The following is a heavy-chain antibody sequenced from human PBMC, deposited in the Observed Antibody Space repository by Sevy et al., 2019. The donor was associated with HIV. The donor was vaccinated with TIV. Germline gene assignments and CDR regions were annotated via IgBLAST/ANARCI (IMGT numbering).Heavy chain of an antibody. CDR2: IAYDGSNK. J-gene: IGHJ4*02. CDR3: VRGGLRFGELEPLDY. Sequence: GGSLRLSCTASGFVFSSYAMHWVRQAPGKGLEWVAFIAYDGSNKNYADSVKGRFTLSRDNAKNSLYLQMSSLRAEDTAVYHCVRGGLRFGELEPLDYWGLGTLVTVSS. D-gene: IGHD3-10*01. V-gene: IGHV3-30*04. CDR1: GFVFSSYA.